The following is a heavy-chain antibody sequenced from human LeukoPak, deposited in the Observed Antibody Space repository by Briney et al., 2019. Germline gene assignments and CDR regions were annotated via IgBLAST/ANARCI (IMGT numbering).Heavy chain of an antibody. Sequence: PSETLSLTCTVSGASISSTIYYWGWIRQPPGKGLEWIGSVFYSENTYYNSSLKSRVTISVDTSKNQFSLNLNSVTAADTAVYFCASGPWVTPFDYWGQGTLVPISS. CDR3: ASGPWVTPFDY. D-gene: IGHD2-21*02. CDR1: GASISSTIYY. V-gene: IGHV4-39*07. J-gene: IGHJ4*02. CDR2: VFYSENT.